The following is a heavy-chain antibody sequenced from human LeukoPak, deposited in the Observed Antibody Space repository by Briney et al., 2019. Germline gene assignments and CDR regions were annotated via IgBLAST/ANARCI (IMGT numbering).Heavy chain of an antibody. Sequence: PGGSLRLSYSASGFPFSSYAMEWVRQAPGKGLEYVSAISDSGGSTYYADSVKGRFTISRDNSKNTLYLQRRSLRAEDTAVYFSVRGYSFGPYGMDVWGQGTTVTVSS. CDR1: GFPFSSYA. CDR2: ISDSGGST. D-gene: IGHD2-15*01. V-gene: IGHV3-64D*06. CDR3: VRGYSFGPYGMDV. J-gene: IGHJ6*02.